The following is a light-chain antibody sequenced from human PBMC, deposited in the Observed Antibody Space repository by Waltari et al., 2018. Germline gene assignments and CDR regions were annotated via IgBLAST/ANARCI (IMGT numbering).Light chain of an antibody. Sequence: EIVLTQSPDTLSLSPGETATLSSRASQSIGRHLVWYQQKPGQAPRLLIYGASTRASGIPDRFSGSGSGTDFRLTISRLEAEDFAVYHCQKHDRLPETFGQGTKVEIK. V-gene: IGKV3-20*01. CDR3: QKHDRLPET. CDR1: QSIGRH. CDR2: GAS. J-gene: IGKJ1*01.